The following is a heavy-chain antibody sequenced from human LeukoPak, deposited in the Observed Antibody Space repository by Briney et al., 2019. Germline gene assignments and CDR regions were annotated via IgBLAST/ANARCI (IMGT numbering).Heavy chain of an antibody. CDR1: GYTFTSYG. CDR3: AREEEFRGPFDY. J-gene: IGHJ4*02. Sequence: ASVKVSCKASGYTFTSYGISWVRQAPGQGLEWMGWINPNSGGTNYAQKFQGRVTMTRDTSISTAYMELSRLRSDDTAVYYCAREEEFRGPFDYWGQGTLVTVSS. CDR2: INPNSGGT. V-gene: IGHV1-2*02. D-gene: IGHD3-10*01.